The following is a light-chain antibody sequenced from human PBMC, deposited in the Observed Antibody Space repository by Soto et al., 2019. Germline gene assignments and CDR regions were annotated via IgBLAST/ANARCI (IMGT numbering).Light chain of an antibody. CDR2: GAS. J-gene: IGKJ4*01. Sequence: EVVLTQSPGTLSLSPGERATLSCRAIQSVSSSYLAWYQQKPGQAPRLLIYGASSRATGIPDRFSGSGSGTDFTLTISRLEPEDFAVYYCQQYGSSPRLTFGGGTKVDI. CDR1: QSVSSSY. CDR3: QQYGSSPRLT. V-gene: IGKV3-20*01.